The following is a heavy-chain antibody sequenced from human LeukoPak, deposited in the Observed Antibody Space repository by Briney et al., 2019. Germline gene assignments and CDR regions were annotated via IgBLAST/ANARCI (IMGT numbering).Heavy chain of an antibody. CDR1: GGSISSYY. J-gene: IGHJ4*02. CDR2: IYYSGST. D-gene: IGHD2-15*01. CDR3: ARLRGYCSSGICYSGTRFDD. V-gene: IGHV4-59*08. Sequence: SETLSLTCTVSGGSISSYYWSWIRQPPGKGLEWIGYIYYSGSTNYNPSLKSRVTISVDTSKNQFSLKLSSVTAADTAVYYCARLRGYCSSGICYSGTRFDDWGQGTLVTVSS.